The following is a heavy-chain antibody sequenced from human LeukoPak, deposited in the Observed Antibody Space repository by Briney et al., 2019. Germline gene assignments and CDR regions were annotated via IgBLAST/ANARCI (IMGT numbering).Heavy chain of an antibody. V-gene: IGHV3-30*18. CDR2: ISYDGSDQ. CDR1: GLTFSNFG. J-gene: IGHJ4*02. D-gene: IGHD3-22*01. CDR3: AKGGHYDSSGYFGPSGY. Sequence: GGSLRLSCAASGLTFSNFGMHWARQAPGKGLEWVAVISYDGSDQYYIDSVKGRFTISRDNSKNTLYLQMNSLRAEDTAVYYCAKGGHYDSSGYFGPSGYWGQGTLVTVSS.